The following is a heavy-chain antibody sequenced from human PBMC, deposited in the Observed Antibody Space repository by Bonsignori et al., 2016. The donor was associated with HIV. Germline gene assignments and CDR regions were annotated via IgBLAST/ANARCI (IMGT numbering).Heavy chain of an antibody. CDR2: ISSSGSTI. J-gene: IGHJ4*02. D-gene: IGHD3-10*01. Sequence: GESLKISCAASGFTFSDYYMSWIRQAPGKGLEWVSYISSSGSTIYYADSVKGRFTISRDNAKNSLYLQMNSLRAEDTAVYYCARLGGGVLWFGELSLFDYWGQGTLVTRLL. CDR3: ARLGGGVLWFGELSLFDY. CDR1: GFTFSDYY. V-gene: IGHV3-11*01.